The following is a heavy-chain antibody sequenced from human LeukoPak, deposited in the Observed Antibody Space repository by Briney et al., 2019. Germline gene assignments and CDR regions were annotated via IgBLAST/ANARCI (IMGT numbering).Heavy chain of an antibody. CDR3: ARDRYYGSGSYYPDY. Sequence: PGGSLRLSCAASGFTFSSYWMSWVRQAPGKGLEWVANIKQDGSEKYYVDSVKGRFTISRDNSKNTLYLQMNSLRAEDTAVYYCARDRYYGSGSYYPDYWGQGTLVTVSS. CDR2: IKQDGSEK. J-gene: IGHJ4*02. D-gene: IGHD3-10*01. V-gene: IGHV3-7*01. CDR1: GFTFSSYW.